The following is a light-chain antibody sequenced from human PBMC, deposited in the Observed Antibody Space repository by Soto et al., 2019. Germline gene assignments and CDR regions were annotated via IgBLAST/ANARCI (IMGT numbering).Light chain of an antibody. J-gene: IGLJ2*01. CDR2: GNS. CDR3: QSYDSSLRV. Sequence: QSVLTQPPSVSGAPGQRVTISCTGSSSNIGAGYDVHWYQQLPGTAPKLLIYGNSNRPSGVLDRFSGSKSGTSASLAITGLQAEDEADYYCQSYDSSLRVFGGGTKVTVL. CDR1: SSNIGAGYD. V-gene: IGLV1-40*01.